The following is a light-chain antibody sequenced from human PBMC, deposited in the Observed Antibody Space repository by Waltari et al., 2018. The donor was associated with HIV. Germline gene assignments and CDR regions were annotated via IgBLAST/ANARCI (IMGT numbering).Light chain of an antibody. CDR1: SSNIGNHA. CDR3: AAWDDSLHGVV. J-gene: IGLJ3*02. Sequence: QSVLTQPPSVSEAPRQRVTISCSGSSSNIGNHAVTWYQQLPGKAPKLLIYYNDLLSSGVSDRFSGSKSGTSASLAISGLQSEDEADYYCAAWDDSLHGVVFGGGTKLTVL. CDR2: YND. V-gene: IGLV1-36*01.